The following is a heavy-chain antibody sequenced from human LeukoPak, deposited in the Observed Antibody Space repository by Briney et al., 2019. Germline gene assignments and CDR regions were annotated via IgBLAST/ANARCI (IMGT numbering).Heavy chain of an antibody. J-gene: IGHJ4*02. V-gene: IGHV4-4*07. CDR3: ARDGYSYGFAY. Sequence: SETLSLTCTVSGGSLSSFYWSWIRQPAGKGLEWIGHIHTSGGTNYNPSLKSRVTMSVATSKNQFSLKLSSMTAADTAVYYCARDGYSYGFAYWVQGTLVTVSS. CDR2: IHTSGGT. CDR1: GGSLSSFY. D-gene: IGHD5-18*01.